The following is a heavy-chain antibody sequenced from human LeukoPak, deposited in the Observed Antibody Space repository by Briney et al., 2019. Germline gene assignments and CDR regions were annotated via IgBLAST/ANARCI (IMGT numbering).Heavy chain of an antibody. Sequence: GGSLRLSCAASGFTLSSYSMNWVRQAPGKGLEWVSSISSSSSYIYYADSVKGRFTISRDNAKNSLYLQMNSLRAEDTAVYYCARDKVDTSSYYYYSMDVWGKGTTVTVSS. D-gene: IGHD5-18*01. V-gene: IGHV3-21*01. CDR1: GFTLSSYS. J-gene: IGHJ6*03. CDR2: ISSSSSYI. CDR3: ARDKVDTSSYYYYSMDV.